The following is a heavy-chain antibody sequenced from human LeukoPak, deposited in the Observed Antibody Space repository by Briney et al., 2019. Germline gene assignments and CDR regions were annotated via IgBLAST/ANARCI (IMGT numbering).Heavy chain of an antibody. Sequence: PSETLSLTCTVSGGSISSYYWSWIRQPPGKGLEWIGYIYYSGSTNYNPSLKSRVTISVDTSKNQFSLKLGSVTAADTAVYYCARDSSPMGDFWSGYYAYYYYGMDVWGQGTTVTVSS. CDR1: GGSISSYY. V-gene: IGHV4-59*01. CDR2: IYYSGST. J-gene: IGHJ6*02. D-gene: IGHD3-3*01. CDR3: ARDSSPMGDFWSGYYAYYYYGMDV.